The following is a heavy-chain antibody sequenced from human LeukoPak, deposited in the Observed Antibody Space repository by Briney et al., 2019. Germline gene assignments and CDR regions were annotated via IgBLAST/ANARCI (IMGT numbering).Heavy chain of an antibody. J-gene: IGHJ4*02. D-gene: IGHD6-13*01. CDR2: IYYSGST. CDR3: ARGNEYSSSWYLLV. V-gene: IGHV4-59*01. CDR1: GGSISSYY. Sequence: KSSETLSLTCTVSGGSISSYYWSWIRQPPGKGLEWIGYIYYSGSTNYNPSLKSRVTISVDTSKNQFSLKLSSVTAADTAVYYCARGNEYSSSWYLLVWGQGTLVTVSS.